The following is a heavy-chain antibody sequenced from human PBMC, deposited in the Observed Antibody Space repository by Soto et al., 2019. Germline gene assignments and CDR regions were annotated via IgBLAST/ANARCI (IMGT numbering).Heavy chain of an antibody. Sequence: QVQLVESGGGLVKPGGCLRLSCAASGFTFSDYYMSWIRQAPGKGLEWVSYISSSGSTIYYADSVKGRFTISRDNAKISRSLQMNSLRAEHTAVYYCASGEQWLHGMHVWGLGTTVTVSS. CDR1: GFTFSDYY. CDR2: ISSSGSTI. D-gene: IGHD6-19*01. CDR3: ASGEQWLHGMHV. V-gene: IGHV3-11*01. J-gene: IGHJ6*02.